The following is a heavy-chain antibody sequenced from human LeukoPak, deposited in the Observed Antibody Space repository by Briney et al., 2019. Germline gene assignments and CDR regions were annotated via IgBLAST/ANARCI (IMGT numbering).Heavy chain of an antibody. V-gene: IGHV4-34*01. D-gene: IGHD5-24*01. J-gene: IGHJ5*02. CDR2: INHSGST. Sequence: SETLSLTCAVYGGSFSGYYWSWIRQPPGKGLEWIGEINHSGSTNYNPSLKSRVTISVDTSKNQFSLKLSSVTAADTAVYYCARGTGGGWLQPRDKNWIDPWGQGTLVTVSS. CDR1: GGSFSGYY. CDR3: ARGTGGGWLQPRDKNWIDP.